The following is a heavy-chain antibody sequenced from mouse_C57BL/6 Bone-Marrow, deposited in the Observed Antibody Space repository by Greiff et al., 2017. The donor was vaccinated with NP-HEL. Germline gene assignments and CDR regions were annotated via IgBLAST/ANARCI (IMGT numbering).Heavy chain of an antibody. CDR1: GYSITSGYD. CDR2: ISYSGST. D-gene: IGHD1-1*01. CDR3: ARNHYGSSYDAMDY. Sequence: EVKLMESGPGMVKPSQSLSLTCTVTGYSITSGYDWHWIRHFPGNKLEWMGYISYSGSTNYNPSLKSRISITHDTSKNPFFLKLNSVTTEDTATYYCARNHYGSSYDAMDYWGQGTSVTVSS. V-gene: IGHV3-1*01. J-gene: IGHJ4*01.